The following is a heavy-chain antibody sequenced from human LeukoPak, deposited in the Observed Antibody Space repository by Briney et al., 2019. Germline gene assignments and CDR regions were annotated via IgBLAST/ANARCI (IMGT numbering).Heavy chain of an antibody. J-gene: IGHJ4*02. CDR3: ATSQGGYAADF. Sequence: ASVRVSRKASVYTSTDYFMRCVRQVPGQGLEWMGWINPNTGATNSAQKFQDRATMTRDTSISTAYIELSSLRSDDTAVYYCATSQGGYAADFWGQGTLLTVSS. CDR2: INPNTGAT. V-gene: IGHV1-2*02. D-gene: IGHD5-12*01. CDR1: VYTSTDYF.